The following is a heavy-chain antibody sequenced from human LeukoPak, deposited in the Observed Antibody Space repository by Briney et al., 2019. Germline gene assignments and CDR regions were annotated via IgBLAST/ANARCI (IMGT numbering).Heavy chain of an antibody. Sequence: GGSLRLSCGACILIFETYAMTGLPQAPGKALEGVSALTDDSRCVLYADSVTGGFTNSREISKSTLYMQMNSLRDEDTALYYCAKKRPDNNPLDSWGQGTLVTVSS. CDR2: LTDDSRCV. CDR1: ILIFETYA. D-gene: IGHD1/OR15-1a*01. CDR3: AKKRPDNNPLDS. V-gene: IGHV3-23*01. J-gene: IGHJ4*02.